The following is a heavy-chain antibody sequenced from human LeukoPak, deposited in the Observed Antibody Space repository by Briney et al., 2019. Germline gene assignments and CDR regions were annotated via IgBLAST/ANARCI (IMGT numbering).Heavy chain of an antibody. CDR1: GFTFSSYA. Sequence: PGGSLRLSCAASGFTFSSYAMSWVRQAPGKGLEWVSAISGSGGSTYYADSVKDRFTMSRDNSKNTLYLQMNSLRVEDTAVYYCAKGLTNWFDPWGQGTLVTVSS. V-gene: IGHV3-23*01. CDR2: ISGSGGST. J-gene: IGHJ5*02. CDR3: AKGLTNWFDP.